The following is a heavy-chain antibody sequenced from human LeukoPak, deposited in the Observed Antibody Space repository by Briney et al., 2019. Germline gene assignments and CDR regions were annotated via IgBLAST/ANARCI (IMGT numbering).Heavy chain of an antibody. Sequence: SETLSLTCTVSGGSISSYNWSWIRQPAGKGLEWIGRIYTSGSTNYNPSLKSRVTMSVDTSKNQFSLKLSSVTAADTAVYYCARAPTMVGATGGSDAFDIWGQGTMVTVSS. V-gene: IGHV4-4*07. D-gene: IGHD1-26*01. CDR3: ARAPTMVGATGGSDAFDI. CDR2: IYTSGST. J-gene: IGHJ3*02. CDR1: GGSISSYN.